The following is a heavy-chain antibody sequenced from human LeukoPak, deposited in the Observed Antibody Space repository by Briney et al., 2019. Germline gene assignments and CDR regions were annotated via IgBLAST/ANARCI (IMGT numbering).Heavy chain of an antibody. Sequence: SETLSLTCTVSGGSISSSSYYWGWIRQPPGKGLEWIGSIYYSGSTYYNPSLKSRVTISVDTSKNQFSLKLSSVTAADTAVYYCARLYSSSWYLFDYWGQGTLVTVSS. V-gene: IGHV4-39*07. J-gene: IGHJ4*02. D-gene: IGHD6-13*01. CDR2: IYYSGST. CDR3: ARLYSSSWYLFDY. CDR1: GGSISSSSYY.